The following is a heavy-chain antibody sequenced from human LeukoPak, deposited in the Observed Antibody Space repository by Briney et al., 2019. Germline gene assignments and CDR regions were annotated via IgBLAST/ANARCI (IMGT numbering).Heavy chain of an antibody. CDR1: GYTFTSYG. Sequence: GASVKVSCKASGYTFTSYGISWVRQAPGQGLEWMGWISAYNGNTNYAQKLQGRVTMTTDTSTSTAYMELRSLRSDDTAVYYCARTPSRPWELLNDYWGQGTLVTVSS. D-gene: IGHD1-26*01. CDR3: ARTPSRPWELLNDY. V-gene: IGHV1-18*01. CDR2: ISAYNGNT. J-gene: IGHJ4*02.